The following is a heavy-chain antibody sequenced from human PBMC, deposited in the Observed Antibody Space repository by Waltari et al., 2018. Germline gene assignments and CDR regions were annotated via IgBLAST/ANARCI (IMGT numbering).Heavy chain of an antibody. J-gene: IGHJ6*02. Sequence: QLQLQESGPGLVKPSETLSLTCTVSGGSISSSSYYWGWLRPPPGKGLEWIGSIYYSGSTYYNPSLKSRVTISVDTSKNQFSLKLSSVTAADTAVYYCARATHGDYGFYYYYGMDVWGQGTTVTVSS. V-gene: IGHV4-39*07. CDR1: GGSISSSSYY. CDR2: IYYSGST. CDR3: ARATHGDYGFYYYYGMDV. D-gene: IGHD4-17*01.